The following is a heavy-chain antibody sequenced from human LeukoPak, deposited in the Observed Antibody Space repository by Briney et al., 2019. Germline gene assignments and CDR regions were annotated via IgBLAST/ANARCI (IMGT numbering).Heavy chain of an antibody. Sequence: SETLSLTCTVSGGSIGSYYWSWIRQPPGKGLEWIGYIYYSGSTNYNPSPTSRVTISVDTSKNQFSLKLSSVTAADTAVYYCARDFRRWFDPWGQGTLVTVSS. CDR1: GGSIGSYY. V-gene: IGHV4-59*01. CDR2: IYYSGST. J-gene: IGHJ5*02. CDR3: ARDFRRWFDP.